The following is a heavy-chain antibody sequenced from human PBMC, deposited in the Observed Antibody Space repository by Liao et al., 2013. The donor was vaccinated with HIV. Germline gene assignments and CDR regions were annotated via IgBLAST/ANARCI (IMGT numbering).Heavy chain of an antibody. J-gene: IGHJ3*02. D-gene: IGHD6-13*01. CDR3: ASPSSIAAATWAFDI. Sequence: QVQLQESGPGLVKPSQTLSLTCTVSGDPISSGDYYWNWIRQPPGKGLEWIGYIYYTGSTYNNPSLTSRVSISVDTSKNQFSLKLSSVTAADTAVYYCASPSSIAAATWAFDIWGQGTRVIVSS. CDR2: IYYTGST. CDR1: GDPISSGDYY. V-gene: IGHV4-30-4*08.